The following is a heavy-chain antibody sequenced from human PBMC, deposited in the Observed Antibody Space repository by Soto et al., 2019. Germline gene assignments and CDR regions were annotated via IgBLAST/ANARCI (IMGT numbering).Heavy chain of an antibody. V-gene: IGHV4-59*01. CDR2: IYYSGST. CDR1: GGSISSYY. J-gene: IGHJ6*03. CDR3: ARGIIGYSSSFYYYYMDV. D-gene: IGHD6-13*01. Sequence: PSETLSLTCTVSGGSISSYYWSWIRQPPGKRLEWIGYIYYSGSTNYNPSLKSRVTISVDTSKNQFSLKLSSVTAADTAVYYCARGIIGYSSSFYYYYMDVWGKGTTVTVSS.